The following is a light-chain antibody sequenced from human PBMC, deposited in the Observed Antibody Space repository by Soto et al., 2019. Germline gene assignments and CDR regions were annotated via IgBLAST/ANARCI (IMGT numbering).Light chain of an antibody. Sequence: QSVLTQPASVSGSPGQSITISCTGTSSDIGSYNYVAWYQQFPGKTPKLIIYEVRNRPSGVSFRFSGSKSGNTASLTISGLQAEDEADYYCNSYTTSATYVFGTGTKVTVL. J-gene: IGLJ1*01. V-gene: IGLV2-14*01. CDR1: SSDIGSYNY. CDR2: EVR. CDR3: NSYTTSATYV.